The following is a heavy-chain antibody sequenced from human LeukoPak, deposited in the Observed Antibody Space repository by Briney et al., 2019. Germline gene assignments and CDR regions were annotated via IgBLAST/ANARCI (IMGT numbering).Heavy chain of an antibody. CDR2: ISSSSSYI. CDR3: AREGSDYGGNFDY. J-gene: IGHJ4*02. V-gene: IGHV3-21*01. D-gene: IGHD4-23*01. CDR1: GFTFSSYE. Sequence: TGGSLRLSCAASGFTFSSYEMNWVRQAPGKGLEWVSSISSSSSYIYYADSVKGRFTISRDNAKNSLYLQMNSLRAEDTAVYYCAREGSDYGGNFDYWGQGTLVTVSS.